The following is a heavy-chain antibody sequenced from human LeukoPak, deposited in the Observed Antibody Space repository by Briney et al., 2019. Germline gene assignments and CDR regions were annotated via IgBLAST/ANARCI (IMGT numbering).Heavy chain of an antibody. CDR2: ISYDGSNK. V-gene: IGHV3-30*18. CDR3: AKDQSSSLLWFGELSAYDY. D-gene: IGHD3-10*01. Sequence: GGSLRLSCAASGFTFSSYGMHWVRQAPGKGLEWVAVISYDGSNKYYADSVKGRFTISRDNSKNTLYLQMNSLRAEDTAVYYCAKDQSSSLLWFGELSAYDYWGQGTLVTVSS. J-gene: IGHJ4*02. CDR1: GFTFSSYG.